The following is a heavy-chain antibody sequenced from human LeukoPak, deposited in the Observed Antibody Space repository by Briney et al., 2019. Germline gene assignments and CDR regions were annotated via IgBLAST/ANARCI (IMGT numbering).Heavy chain of an antibody. CDR1: GFTFSSYS. D-gene: IGHD3-10*01. CDR3: ARYGSGTSYITNYFDY. CDR2: ISSDSRTI. Sequence: GGSLRLSCAASGFTFSSYSMDWVRQAPGKGLEWVSYISSDSRTIYYADSVKGRFTISRDNAKNSLYLQMKSLRDEDTAVYYCARYGSGTSYITNYFDYWGQGTLVTVSS. V-gene: IGHV3-48*02. J-gene: IGHJ4*02.